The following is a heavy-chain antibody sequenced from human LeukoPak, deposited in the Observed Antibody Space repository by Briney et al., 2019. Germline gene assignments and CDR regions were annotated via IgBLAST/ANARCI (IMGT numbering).Heavy chain of an antibody. CDR1: GFTVISNY. Sequence: GGSLRLSCAASGFTVISNYMTWVRQAPGKGLEWVSVIYIGDSTDYADSVKGRFTISRDNSKNTVYLQLNSLRAEDTALYYCVRGQATSWGLDFWGQGTLVTVSS. CDR2: IYIGDST. J-gene: IGHJ4*02. CDR3: VRGQATSWGLDF. D-gene: IGHD3-16*01. V-gene: IGHV3-53*01.